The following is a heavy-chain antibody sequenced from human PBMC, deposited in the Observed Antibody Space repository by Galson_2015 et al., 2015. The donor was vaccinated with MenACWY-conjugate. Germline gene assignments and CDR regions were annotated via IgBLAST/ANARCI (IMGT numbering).Heavy chain of an antibody. Sequence: SVKVSCKASGGTFSSYAISWVRQAPGQGLEWMGGIIPIFGTASYAQKFQGRVTMTRDTSTSTAYMELRSLRSDDTAVYYCARGPGIAAAGKIYYYGMDVWGQGTTVTVSS. CDR3: ARGPGIAAAGKIYYYGMDV. CDR2: IIPIFGTA. J-gene: IGHJ6*02. V-gene: IGHV1-69*05. CDR1: GGTFSSYA. D-gene: IGHD6-13*01.